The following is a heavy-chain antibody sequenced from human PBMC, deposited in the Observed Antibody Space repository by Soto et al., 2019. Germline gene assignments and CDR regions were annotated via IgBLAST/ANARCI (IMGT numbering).Heavy chain of an antibody. D-gene: IGHD3-16*01. CDR3: ARDWFGIDY. CDR2: INPYNGNT. J-gene: IGHJ4*02. V-gene: IGHV1-18*01. CDR1: GYTFTSYG. Sequence: QVQLVQSGAEVKKPGASVKVTCKASGYTFTSYGSSWVRQAPGQGLEWMGWINPYNGNTNYAQKLQGRVTMTTDTTNNTVKMGRGSLASDDTALYYCARDWFGIDYWGQGTLVTVSS.